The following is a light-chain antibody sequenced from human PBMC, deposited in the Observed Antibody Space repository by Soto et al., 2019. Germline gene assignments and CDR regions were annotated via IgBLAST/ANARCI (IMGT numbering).Light chain of an antibody. Sequence: DVVMTQSPLSLSVTLGQSASISCRSTQSLLYSDGDTYLNWYHQRPGQSPRRLIHKVSKRDSGVPDRISGSGSGSDFTLEISRVEAEDVGTYYCLQATNWPWTFGQGTKVDI. V-gene: IGKV2-30*01. CDR3: LQATNWPWT. J-gene: IGKJ1*01. CDR1: QSLLYSDGDTY. CDR2: KVS.